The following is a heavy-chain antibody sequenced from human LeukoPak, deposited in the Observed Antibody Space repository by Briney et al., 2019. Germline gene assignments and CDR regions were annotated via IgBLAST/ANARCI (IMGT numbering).Heavy chain of an antibody. CDR3: AKDRGPYVGIDNNWFDP. CDR1: GFTFKLYA. CDR2: IGGSGDGT. Sequence: PSGGSLRLSCTVSGFTFKLYAMTWVRQAPGKGLEWVSGIGGSGDGTHYTHSVEGRFTISRDNSKNTLYLQMNSLRAEDTAVYYCAKDRGPYVGIDNNWFDPWGQGTLVIVSS. J-gene: IGHJ5*02. V-gene: IGHV3-23*01. D-gene: IGHD3-10*02.